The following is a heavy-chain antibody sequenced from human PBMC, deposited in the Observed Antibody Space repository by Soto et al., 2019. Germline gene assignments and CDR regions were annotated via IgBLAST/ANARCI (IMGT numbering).Heavy chain of an antibody. CDR1: GDTFSFYT. CDR2: INPIVSMS. CDR3: AASYGSGYRAFDY. Sequence: QVQLVQSGTEVKKPGSSVKVSCKASGDTFSFYTINWVRQAPGLGLEWVGRINPIVSMSNYAQKFQGRVSRTADKSTSPDYMELRSLRSDDTAMYFCAASYGSGYRAFDYWGQGALVIVSS. J-gene: IGHJ4*02. D-gene: IGHD3-10*01. V-gene: IGHV1-69*02.